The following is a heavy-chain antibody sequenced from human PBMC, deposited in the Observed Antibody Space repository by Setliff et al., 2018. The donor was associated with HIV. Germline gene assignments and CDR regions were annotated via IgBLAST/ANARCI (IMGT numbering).Heavy chain of an antibody. D-gene: IGHD2-2*01. CDR3: VRGHCNSDKCWYTWFDP. Sequence: ASVKVSCKASNYTLINYGVSWVRQAPGQGLEWMGWIGSYSGYTIYAQKFQDRLTMTTDPSTTTASMELRSLRSDDTAVYYCVRGHCNSDKCWYTWFDPWGQGTLVTVSS. CDR2: IGSYSGYT. V-gene: IGHV1-18*01. CDR1: NYTLINYG. J-gene: IGHJ5*02.